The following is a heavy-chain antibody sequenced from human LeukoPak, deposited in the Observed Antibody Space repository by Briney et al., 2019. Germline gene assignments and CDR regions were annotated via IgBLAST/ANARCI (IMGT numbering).Heavy chain of an antibody. Sequence: GESLKISCKGSGYSFTSYWIGWVRQMPGKGLEWMGIIYPGDSDTRYSPSFQGQVTISADKSISTAYLQWSSLKASDTAMYYCASLRARRDGYNGAMGYWGQGALVTVSS. CDR3: ASLRARRDGYNGAMGY. J-gene: IGHJ4*02. V-gene: IGHV5-51*01. D-gene: IGHD5-24*01. CDR1: GYSFTSYW. CDR2: IYPGDSDT.